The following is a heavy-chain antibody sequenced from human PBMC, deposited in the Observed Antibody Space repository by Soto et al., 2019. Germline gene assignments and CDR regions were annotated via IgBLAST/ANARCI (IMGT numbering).Heavy chain of an antibody. CDR2: IYHSGST. J-gene: IGHJ6*02. Sequence: SETLSLTCAVSGGSISSGGYSWSWIRQPPGKGLEWIGYIYHSGSTYHNPSLKSRVTISVDRSKNQFSLKLSSVTAADTAVYYCARTYSGYVYGMDVWGRGTTVTVSS. V-gene: IGHV4-30-2*01. CDR3: ARTYSGYVYGMDV. D-gene: IGHD5-12*01. CDR1: GGSISSGGYS.